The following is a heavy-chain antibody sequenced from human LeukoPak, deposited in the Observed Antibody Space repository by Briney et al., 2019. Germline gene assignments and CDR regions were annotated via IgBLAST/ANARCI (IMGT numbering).Heavy chain of an antibody. CDR3: ARDTAYAFDI. CDR2: ISSNTI. J-gene: IGHJ3*02. Sequence: GGSLRLSCAASGFTFSSYSMNWVRQAPGKGLEWVSYISSNTIYYADSVKGRFTISRDNAKNSLYLQMNSLRAEDTAVYYCARDTAYAFDIWGQGTMVTVSS. D-gene: IGHD5-18*01. V-gene: IGHV3-48*01. CDR1: GFTFSSYS.